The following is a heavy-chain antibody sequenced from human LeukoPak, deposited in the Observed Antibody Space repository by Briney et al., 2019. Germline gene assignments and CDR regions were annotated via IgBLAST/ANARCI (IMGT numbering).Heavy chain of an antibody. CDR2: ISSDGTST. Sequence: GGSLRLSCAASGFTFSSYWMHWVRQAPGKGLVWVSRISSDGTSTSYADSVKGRFTISRDNAKNTLYLQMNSLRAEDTAMCYCAKLTGTSGPPFDYWGQGTLVTVSS. CDR3: AKLTGTSGPPFDY. CDR1: GFTFSSYW. J-gene: IGHJ4*02. D-gene: IGHD1-7*01. V-gene: IGHV3-74*01.